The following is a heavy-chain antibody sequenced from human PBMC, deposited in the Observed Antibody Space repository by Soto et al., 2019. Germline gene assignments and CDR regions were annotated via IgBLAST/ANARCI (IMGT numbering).Heavy chain of an antibody. CDR3: ARYGDYIFDY. CDR2: IYYSGST. V-gene: IGHV4-59*01. Sequence: SETLSLTCTVSVGSISSYYWSWIRQPPGKGLEWIGYIYYSGSTIYNPSLKSRVTISLDTSQNQFSLKVTSVTAADTAVYYCARYGDYIFDYWGQGTLVTVSS. D-gene: IGHD4-17*01. CDR1: VGSISSYY. J-gene: IGHJ4*02.